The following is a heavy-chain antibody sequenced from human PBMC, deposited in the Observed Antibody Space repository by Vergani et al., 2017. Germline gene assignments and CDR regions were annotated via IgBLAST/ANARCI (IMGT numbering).Heavy chain of an antibody. CDR2: ISSSSSYI. J-gene: IGHJ6*02. D-gene: IGHD3-10*01. Sequence: EVQLVESGGGLVQPGGSLRLSCAASGFTFSSYWMSWVRQAPGKGLEWVSSISSSSSYIYYADSVKGRFTISRDNAKNSLYLQMNSLRAEDTAVYYCARDGGGLLWFGRPLHNMDVWGQGTTVTVSS. CDR3: ARDGGGLLWFGRPLHNMDV. CDR1: GFTFSSYW. V-gene: IGHV3-21*01.